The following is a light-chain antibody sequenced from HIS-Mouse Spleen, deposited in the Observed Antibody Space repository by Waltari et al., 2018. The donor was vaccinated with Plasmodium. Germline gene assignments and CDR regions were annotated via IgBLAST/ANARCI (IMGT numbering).Light chain of an antibody. CDR3: QQYYSTLMYT. CDR2: WAS. V-gene: IGKV4-1*01. J-gene: IGKJ2*01. Sequence: DIVMTQSPDSLAVSLGERATINCKSSQSVLYSSNNKNYLAWYQQKPGQPPKLLIYWASTRESGVPDRFSGSGSGTDFTLIISSLQAEDVAVYYCQQYYSTLMYTFGQGTKLEIK. CDR1: QSVLYSSNNKNY.